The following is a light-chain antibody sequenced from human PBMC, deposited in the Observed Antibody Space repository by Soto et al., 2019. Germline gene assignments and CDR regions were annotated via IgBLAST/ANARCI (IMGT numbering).Light chain of an antibody. CDR3: QQYNKWPLT. Sequence: EIVMTQSPATLSVSPGERATLSCRASQNVFTNLAWYQQKPGQAPRLLIYGASTRATGIPARFSGSASGTEFTLTVSSLQSGDFAVYYCQQYNKWPLTFGGGTKV. V-gene: IGKV3-15*01. CDR1: QNVFTN. CDR2: GAS. J-gene: IGKJ4*01.